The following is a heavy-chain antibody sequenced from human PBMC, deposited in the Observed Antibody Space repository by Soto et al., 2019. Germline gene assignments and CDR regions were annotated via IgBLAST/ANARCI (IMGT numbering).Heavy chain of an antibody. J-gene: IGHJ5*02. V-gene: IGHV4-59*08. CDR1: WDNISNYY. Sequence: SQPQRLSCSVSWDNISNYYCNWGRQPQGRGLEWIGHISYSGDTIYNPSLKSRVTISKDTSKNQFSLKLTSVSAADTALYYCARRRCLGGSCYGGNWLDPWGQGIVVTVS. CDR2: ISYSGDT. D-gene: IGHD3-10*01. CDR3: ARRRCLGGSCYGGNWLDP.